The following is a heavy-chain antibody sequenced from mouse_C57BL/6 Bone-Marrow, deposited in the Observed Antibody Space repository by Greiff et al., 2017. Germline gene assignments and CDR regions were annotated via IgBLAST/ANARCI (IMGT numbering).Heavy chain of an antibody. CDR2: IRSGGSYT. CDR3: ARPHYDYDGGYAMDY. Sequence: EVQLVESGGDLVKPGGSLKLSCAASGFTFSSYGMSWVRQTPDKRLEWVATIRSGGSYTYYPDSVKGRFTISRDHAKNTLYLQMSSLKSEDTAMYYGARPHYDYDGGYAMDYWGQGTSVTVSS. D-gene: IGHD2-4*01. CDR1: GFTFSSYG. V-gene: IGHV5-6*01. J-gene: IGHJ4*01.